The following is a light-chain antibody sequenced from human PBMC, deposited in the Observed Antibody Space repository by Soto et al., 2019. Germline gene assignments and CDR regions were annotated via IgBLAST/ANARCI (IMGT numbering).Light chain of an antibody. V-gene: IGKV3-15*01. Sequence: EIVMTQSPATLSVSPGERATLSCRASQSVSTNVAWYQQKPGQAPRLLIFGASTRATNIPARLSGSGSGTDFTVTISSLQSEDFAVYYCQQYNSWPQTFGQGTKVDIK. CDR1: QSVSTN. J-gene: IGKJ1*01. CDR2: GAS. CDR3: QQYNSWPQT.